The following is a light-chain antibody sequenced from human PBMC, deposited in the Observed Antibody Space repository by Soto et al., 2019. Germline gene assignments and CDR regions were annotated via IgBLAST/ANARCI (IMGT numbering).Light chain of an antibody. CDR2: DVS. Sequence: QSVLTQPASVSGSPGQPITISCTGTSSDVGANNYVSWYQHHPGKAPKLLIYDVSNRPSGVSSRFSGSKSGNTAYLTISDLPADHEDPSHCSSSIGSITFLVFGGGTK. J-gene: IGLJ2*01. V-gene: IGLV2-14*01. CDR3: SSSIGSITFLV. CDR1: SSDVGANNY.